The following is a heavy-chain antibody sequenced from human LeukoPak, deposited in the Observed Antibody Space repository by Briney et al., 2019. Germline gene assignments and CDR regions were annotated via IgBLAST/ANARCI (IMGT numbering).Heavy chain of an antibody. CDR3: ARDPPCSGGSCYSVGYYYYMDV. V-gene: IGHV4-59*01. Sequence: SETLSLTCTVSGVSISGYFWSWIRQPPGKGLEWIGYIHYSGSTNYNPSLRSLLTISVDASKHQFSLTLRSVTAADAAVYYCARDPPCSGGSCYSVGYYYYMDVWGTGTTVTVSS. CDR2: IHYSGST. J-gene: IGHJ6*03. D-gene: IGHD2-15*01. CDR1: GVSISGYF.